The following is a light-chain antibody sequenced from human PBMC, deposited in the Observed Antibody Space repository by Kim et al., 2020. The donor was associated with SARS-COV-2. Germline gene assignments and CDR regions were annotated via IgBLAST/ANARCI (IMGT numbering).Light chain of an antibody. V-gene: IGKV3-11*01. J-gene: IGKJ5*01. Sequence: EIVLTQSPATLSLSPGERATLSCRASQSVSSYLAWYQQKPGQAPRLLIYDASNRATGIPARFIGSGSGTDFTLTINSLEPEDFAVYYCQQRSNWPPITFGQGTRLEIK. CDR3: QQRSNWPPIT. CDR2: DAS. CDR1: QSVSSY.